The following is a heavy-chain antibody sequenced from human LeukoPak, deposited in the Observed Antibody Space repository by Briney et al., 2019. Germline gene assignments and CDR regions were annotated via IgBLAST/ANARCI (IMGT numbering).Heavy chain of an antibody. Sequence: GASVKVFCKASGYTFTGYYMQWVRQAPGQGLEWMGWINSNSGGTNYAQKLQGRVTMTRDTSISTAYMELSRLRSDDTAVYYCAREPPYCSSTSCYRGGFDYWGQGTLVTVSS. J-gene: IGHJ4*02. D-gene: IGHD2-2*02. CDR3: AREPPYCSSTSCYRGGFDY. CDR1: GYTFTGYY. V-gene: IGHV1-2*02. CDR2: INSNSGGT.